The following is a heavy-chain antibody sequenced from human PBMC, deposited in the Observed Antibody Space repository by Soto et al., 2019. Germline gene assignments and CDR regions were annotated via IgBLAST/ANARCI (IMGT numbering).Heavy chain of an antibody. Sequence: QVQLVQSGAEVKKPGASVKVSCKASGYTFTSYGISWVLQAPGQGLEWMGWISAYNGNTNYAQKLQGRVTMTTDTSTSTAYMELRSLRSDDTAVYYCARDRYGYSYASDAFDIWGQGTMVTVSS. CDR2: ISAYNGNT. J-gene: IGHJ3*02. CDR3: ARDRYGYSYASDAFDI. CDR1: GYTFTSYG. V-gene: IGHV1-18*01. D-gene: IGHD5-18*01.